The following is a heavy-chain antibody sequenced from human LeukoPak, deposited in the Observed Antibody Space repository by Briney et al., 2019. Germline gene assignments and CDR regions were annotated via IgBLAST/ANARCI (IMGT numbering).Heavy chain of an antibody. D-gene: IGHD7-27*01. CDR1: GFTFTGYY. CDR2: INPSSGGT. Sequence: ASVKVSCKTSGFTFTGYYIHWVRQAPGQRPEWMGWINPSSGGTDYAQKFQGRVTMTRDTSISTAYMELSRLRSDDTAVYYCARLGPDAFDIWGQGTMVTVSS. V-gene: IGHV1-2*02. J-gene: IGHJ3*02. CDR3: ARLGPDAFDI.